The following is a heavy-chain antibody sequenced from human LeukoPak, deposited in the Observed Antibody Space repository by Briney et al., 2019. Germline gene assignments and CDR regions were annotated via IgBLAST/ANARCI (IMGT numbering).Heavy chain of an antibody. V-gene: IGHV1-46*01. D-gene: IGHD1-26*01. CDR3: ATDVKWELLLDI. CDR2: INPSGGST. Sequence: ASVKVSCKASGYTFTSYYMHWVRQAPGQGLEWMGIINPSGGSTSYAQKFQGRVTMTEDTSTDTAYMELSSLRSEDTAVYYCATDVKWELLLDIRGQGTMVTVSS. CDR1: GYTFTSYY. J-gene: IGHJ3*02.